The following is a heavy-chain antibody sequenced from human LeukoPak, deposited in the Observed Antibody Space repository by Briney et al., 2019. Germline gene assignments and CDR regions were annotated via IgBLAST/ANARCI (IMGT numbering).Heavy chain of an antibody. Sequence: SETLSLTCTVSGGSISSSSYYWGWIRQPPGKGLEWIGSIYYSGSTYYNPSLKSRVTISVDTSKNQFSLKLSSVTAADTAVYYCARSAGSGFYSYYFDYWGQGTLVTVSS. CDR2: IYYSGST. V-gene: IGHV4-39*07. J-gene: IGHJ4*02. CDR1: GGSISSSSYY. D-gene: IGHD3-22*01. CDR3: ARSAGSGFYSYYFDY.